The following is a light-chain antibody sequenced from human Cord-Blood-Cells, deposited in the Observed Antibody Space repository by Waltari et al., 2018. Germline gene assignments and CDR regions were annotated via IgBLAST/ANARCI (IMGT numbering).Light chain of an antibody. CDR2: DVS. CDR3: SSYTSSSTYV. V-gene: IGLV2-14*01. CDR1: SSDVGGYNY. Sequence: QSALTQPASLSGSPGQSTTISCTGISSDVGGYNYVPWYQQHPGKAHKRMIYDVSKRPSGVSNRFSGSKSGNTASLTISGLQAEDEADYYCSSYTSSSTYVFGPGTKVTVL. J-gene: IGLJ1*01.